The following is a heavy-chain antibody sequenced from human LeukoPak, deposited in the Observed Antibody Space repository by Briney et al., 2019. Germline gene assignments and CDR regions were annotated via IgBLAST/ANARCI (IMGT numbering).Heavy chain of an antibody. CDR2: ISYDGSNK. V-gene: IGHV3-30*04. D-gene: IGHD4-17*01. J-gene: IGHJ4*02. Sequence: PGGSLRHSCAASGFTFSSYPMHWVRQAPGKGLEWVAVISYDGSNKYYGDSVKGRFTISRDNSKNTLYLQMNSLRAEDTAVYYCASRHYDFGYYWGQGTLVTVSS. CDR1: GFTFSSYP. CDR3: ASRHYDFGYY.